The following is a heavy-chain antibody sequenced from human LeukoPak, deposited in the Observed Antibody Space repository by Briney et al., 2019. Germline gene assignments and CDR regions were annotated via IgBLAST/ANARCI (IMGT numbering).Heavy chain of an antibody. CDR2: INSDGSEK. Sequence: GRSLRLSCTSSGFPFSSHWLSWFRQSPGRGLEWVAHINSDGSEKNYVDSVKGRFTISRDNSKNTLYLQMDSLRVEDTAVYYCTRDPIIGAPDYFDYWGQGSLVTVSS. CDR1: GFPFSSHW. V-gene: IGHV3-7*01. CDR3: TRDPIIGAPDYFDY. J-gene: IGHJ4*02. D-gene: IGHD1-26*01.